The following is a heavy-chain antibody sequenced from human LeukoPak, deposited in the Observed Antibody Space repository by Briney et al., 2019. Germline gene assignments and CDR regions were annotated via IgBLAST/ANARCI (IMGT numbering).Heavy chain of an antibody. CDR3: ARQRGGSGWYSFDY. V-gene: IGHV1-2*02. CDR2: INPNSGGT. D-gene: IGHD6-19*01. Sequence: ASVKVSCKASGYTFTGYYMHWVRQAPGQGLEWMGWINPNSGGTNYAQKFQGRVTMTRDTSISTAYMELSRLRSDDTAVYYCARQRGGSGWYSFDYWGQGTLITVSS. J-gene: IGHJ4*02. CDR1: GYTFTGYY.